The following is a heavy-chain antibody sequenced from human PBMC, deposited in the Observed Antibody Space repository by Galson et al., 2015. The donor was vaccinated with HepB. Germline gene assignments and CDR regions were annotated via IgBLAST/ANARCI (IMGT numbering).Heavy chain of an antibody. V-gene: IGHV6-1*01. CDR1: GDSVSSNSAA. CDR2: TYYRSRWSN. D-gene: IGHD3-9*01. Sequence: CAISGDSVSSNSAAWNWIRQSPSRGLEWLGRTYYRSRWSNDYAVSVKSRITINPDISKNQFSLQLSSVTPEDTAVYYCAREVDYDIYSVSFDFWGQGTLVTVSS. J-gene: IGHJ4*02. CDR3: AREVDYDIYSVSFDF.